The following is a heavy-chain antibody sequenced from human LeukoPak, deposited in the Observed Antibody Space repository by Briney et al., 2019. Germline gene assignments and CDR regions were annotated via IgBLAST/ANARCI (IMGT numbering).Heavy chain of an antibody. CDR2: IYYSGST. CDR3: ARPRETPAGRHAFDI. V-gene: IGHV4-39*01. CDR1: GGSISSSSYY. D-gene: IGHD2-15*01. J-gene: IGHJ3*02. Sequence: ASETLSLTCTVSGGSISSSSYYWGWIRQPPGKGLEWIGSIYYSGSTYYNPSLKSRVTISVDTSKNQFSLKLSSVTAADTAVYYCARPRETPAGRHAFDIWGQGTMVTVSS.